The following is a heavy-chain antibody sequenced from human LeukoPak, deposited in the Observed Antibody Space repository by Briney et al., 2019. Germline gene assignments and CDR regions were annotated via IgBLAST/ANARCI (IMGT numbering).Heavy chain of an antibody. CDR3: ARGRGYSSSWGLDY. CDR2: INHSGST. D-gene: IGHD6-13*01. CDR1: GGSFSGYY. Sequence: SETLSLTCAVYGGSFSGYYWSWIRQPPGKGLEWIGEINHSGSTNYNPSLKSRVTISVDTSKNQFSLKLSSVTAADPAVYYCARGRGYSSSWGLDYWGQGTLVTVSS. V-gene: IGHV4-34*01. J-gene: IGHJ4*02.